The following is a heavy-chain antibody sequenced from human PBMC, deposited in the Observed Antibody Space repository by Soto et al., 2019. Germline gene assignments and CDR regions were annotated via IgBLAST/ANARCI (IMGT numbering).Heavy chain of an antibody. V-gene: IGHV3-30*18. D-gene: IGHD1-26*01. CDR2: ISYDGSNK. J-gene: IGHJ2*01. CDR3: AKDYRVVGASGYFDL. CDR1: GFTFSSYG. Sequence: QVQLVESGGGVVQPGRSLRLSCAASGFTFSSYGMHWVRQAPGKGLEWVAVISYDGSNKYYADSVKGRFTISRDNSKNTLYLQMNSLRAEDTAVYYSAKDYRVVGASGYFDLWGRGTLVTVSS.